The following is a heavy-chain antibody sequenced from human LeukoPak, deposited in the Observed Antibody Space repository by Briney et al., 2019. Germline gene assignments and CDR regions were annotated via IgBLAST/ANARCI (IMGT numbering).Heavy chain of an antibody. Sequence: PSETLSLTCTVSGGSISSYYWSWIRQPAGKGLEWIGRLYTSGSTNYNPSLKSRVTMSVDTSKNQFSLKLTSMTAADTAAYYCARGGSSGYYYGWGQGTLVTVSS. CDR3: ARGGSSGYYYG. CDR2: LYTSGST. CDR1: GGSISSYY. D-gene: IGHD3-22*01. J-gene: IGHJ4*02. V-gene: IGHV4-4*07.